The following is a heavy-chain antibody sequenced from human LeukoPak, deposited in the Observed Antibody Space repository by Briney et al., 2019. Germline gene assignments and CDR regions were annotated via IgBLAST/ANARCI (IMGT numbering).Heavy chain of an antibody. V-gene: IGHV4-34*01. CDR1: GGSSSGYY. Sequence: SETLSLTCAVYGGSSSGYYWSWIRQPPGKGLEWIGEINHSGSTNYSPSLKSRVTISVDTSKNQFSLKLSSVTAADTAVYYCARGHLSSGSYSDWGQGTLVTVSS. D-gene: IGHD1-26*01. CDR2: INHSGST. CDR3: ARGHLSSGSYSD. J-gene: IGHJ4*02.